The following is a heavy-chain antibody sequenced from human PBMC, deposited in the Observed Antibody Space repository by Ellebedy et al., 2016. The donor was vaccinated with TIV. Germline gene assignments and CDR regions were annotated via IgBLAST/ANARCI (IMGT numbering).Heavy chain of an antibody. D-gene: IGHD3-10*01. CDR3: AKDLGFYGSGSHY. CDR2: ISYDGSNR. J-gene: IGHJ4*02. V-gene: IGHV3-30*18. CDR1: EFTFRTYA. Sequence: PGGSLRLSCAASEFTFRTYAMHWVRQAPGKGLAWVAFISYDGSNRYYADSVKGRFTISRDNSKNTLYLQMNSLRAEDTAVYYCAKDLGFYGSGSHYWGQGTLVTVSS.